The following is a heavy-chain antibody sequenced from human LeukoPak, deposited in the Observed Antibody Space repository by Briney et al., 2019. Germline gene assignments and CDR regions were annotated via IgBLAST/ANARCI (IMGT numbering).Heavy chain of an antibody. J-gene: IGHJ3*02. CDR1: GGSISSYY. CDR2: IYYSGST. V-gene: IGHV4-59*12. Sequence: PSETLSLTCTVSGGSISSYYWSWIRQPPGKGLEWIGYIYYSGSTNYNPSLKSRLTISVDTSKNQFSLRSTSVTAADTAVYYCARVKGISSYPSAFDIWGQGTMVTVSS. CDR3: ARVKGISSYPSAFDI. D-gene: IGHD5-18*01.